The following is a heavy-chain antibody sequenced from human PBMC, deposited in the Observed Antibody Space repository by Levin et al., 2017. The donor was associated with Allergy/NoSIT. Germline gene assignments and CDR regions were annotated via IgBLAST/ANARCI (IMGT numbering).Heavy chain of an antibody. Sequence: GGSLRLSCAASGFTFSDYWMSWVRQAPGKGLEWVANIKQDGSEKYYVDSVKGRFTISRDNAKNSLYLQMNSLRAEDTAVYYCARYKSYDSSSYYYRLDYWGQGTLVTVSS. CDR1: GFTFSDYW. CDR3: ARYKSYDSSSYYYRLDY. V-gene: IGHV3-7*02. D-gene: IGHD3-22*01. J-gene: IGHJ4*02. CDR2: IKQDGSEK.